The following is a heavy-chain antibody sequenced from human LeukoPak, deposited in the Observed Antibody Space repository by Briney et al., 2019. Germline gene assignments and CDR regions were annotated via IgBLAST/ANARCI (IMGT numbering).Heavy chain of an antibody. CDR3: ARDIGYCSSTSCPEGGY. CDR1: GYSFTSYW. Sequence: GESPKISCKGSGYSFTSYWIGWVRQMPGKGLEWMGIIYPGDSDTRYSPSFQGQVTISADKSISTAYLQWSSLKASDTAMYYCARDIGYCSSTSCPEGGYWGQGTLVTVSS. CDR2: IYPGDSDT. V-gene: IGHV5-51*01. J-gene: IGHJ4*02. D-gene: IGHD2-2*01.